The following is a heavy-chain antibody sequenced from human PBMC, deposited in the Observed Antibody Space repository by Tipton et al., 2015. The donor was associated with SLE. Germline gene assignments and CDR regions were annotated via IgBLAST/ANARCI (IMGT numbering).Heavy chain of an antibody. J-gene: IGHJ4*02. Sequence: TLSLTCTVSSGSIFVYYWGWIRQPPGKGLEWIGYVFSNGRTTYSPSLKSRVTISLDTSKNQFSLNLTSVTAADTAVYYCAGDYGDSKFDYWGQGMLVTVSS. CDR2: VFSNGRT. CDR1: SGSIFVYY. CDR3: AGDYGDSKFDY. V-gene: IGHV4-59*01. D-gene: IGHD4-17*01.